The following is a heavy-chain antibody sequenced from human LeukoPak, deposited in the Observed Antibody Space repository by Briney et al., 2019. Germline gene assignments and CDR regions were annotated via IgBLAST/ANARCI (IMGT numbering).Heavy chain of an antibody. D-gene: IGHD6-6*01. CDR2: ISAYNGNT. J-gene: IGHJ4*02. V-gene: IGHV1-18*01. Sequence: ASVKVSCKASGYTFTSYGISWVRQAPGQGLEWMGWISAYNGNTNYAQKLQGRVTMTTDTSTSTAYMELRSLRSDDTAMYYCAKFNSAYSSSPDGYWGQGTLVTVSS. CDR1: GYTFTSYG. CDR3: AKFNSAYSSSPDGY.